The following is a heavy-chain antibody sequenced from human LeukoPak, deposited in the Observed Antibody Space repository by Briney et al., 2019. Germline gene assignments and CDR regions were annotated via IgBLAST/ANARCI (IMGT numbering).Heavy chain of an antibody. CDR1: EFTFSRYA. V-gene: IGHV3-23*01. Sequence: GGSLRLSCAASEFTFSRYALSWVRQAPGKGLEWVSAISGSGATTDYADSVKGRFTISRDNSNDRLDLQMNSLRIEDTAVYYCARDPTLGMPDYFDYWGQGTLVTVSS. CDR2: ISGSGATT. CDR3: ARDPTLGMPDYFDY. D-gene: IGHD2-2*01. J-gene: IGHJ4*02.